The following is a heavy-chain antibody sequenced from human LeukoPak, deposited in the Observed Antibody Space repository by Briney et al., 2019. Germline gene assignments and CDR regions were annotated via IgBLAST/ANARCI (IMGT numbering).Heavy chain of an antibody. J-gene: IGHJ4*02. CDR2: MNPNSGNT. Sequence: GASVKVSCKASGYTFTSYDINWVRQATGQVLKWMGWMNPNSGNTGYAQKFQGRVTMTRNTSISTAYMELSSLRSEDTAVYYCARGPRIAAAGIGYWGQGTLVTVSS. CDR3: ARGPRIAAAGIGY. D-gene: IGHD6-13*01. V-gene: IGHV1-8*01. CDR1: GYTFTSYD.